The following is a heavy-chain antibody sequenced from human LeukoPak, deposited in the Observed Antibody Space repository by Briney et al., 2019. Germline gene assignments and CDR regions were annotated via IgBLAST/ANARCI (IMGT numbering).Heavy chain of an antibody. CDR3: SKGATKAPNLYYYYYCMDV. CDR1: GFTFSSYG. Sequence: PGGSLRLSCAASGFTFSSYGMHWVRQAPGKGLEWVAFIRYDGSNKYYADSVKGRFTISRDNSKNTLYLQMNSLRAEDTAVYYCSKGATKAPNLYYYYYCMDVWGKGTTVTVAS. CDR2: IRYDGSNK. D-gene: IGHD1-26*01. V-gene: IGHV3-30*02. J-gene: IGHJ6*03.